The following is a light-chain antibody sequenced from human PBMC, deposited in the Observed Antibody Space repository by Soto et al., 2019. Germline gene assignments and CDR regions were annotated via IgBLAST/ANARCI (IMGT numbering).Light chain of an antibody. J-gene: IGLJ2*01. CDR1: SSDVGGYNY. CDR2: DVS. Sequence: QSALTQPASVSGSPGQSITISCTGTSSDVGGYNYVSWYRQHPGEAPKLMIYDVSNRPSGVSNRFSGSKSGNTASLTISGLQAEDEADYYCSSYTSSLVVFGGGTKLTVL. V-gene: IGLV2-14*01. CDR3: SSYTSSLVV.